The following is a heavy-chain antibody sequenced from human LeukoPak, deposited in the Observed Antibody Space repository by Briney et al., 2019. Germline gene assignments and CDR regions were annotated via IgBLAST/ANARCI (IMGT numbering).Heavy chain of an antibody. CDR2: VNSDGSST. D-gene: IGHD6-19*01. V-gene: IGHV3-74*01. CDR3: AKVLQQWLVLPRYFQH. CDR1: GFTFSSYW. Sequence: GGSLRLSCAASGFTFSSYWMHWVRQAPGKGLVWVSRVNSDGSSTTYADSVKGRFTISRDNAKNTLYLQMNSLRAEDTALYYCAKVLQQWLVLPRYFQHWGQGTLVTVSS. J-gene: IGHJ1*01.